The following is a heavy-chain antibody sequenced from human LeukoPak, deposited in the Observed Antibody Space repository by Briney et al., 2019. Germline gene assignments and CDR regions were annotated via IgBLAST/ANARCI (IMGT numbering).Heavy chain of an antibody. Sequence: PGGSLRLSCAASGFTFSDYSMNWVRQAPGKGLEWVSYISFSVNTKYYGDSVKGRFTISRDNAKNSLYLYMDSLRAEDTAVYYCAKPGDMVRGVIVGAFDIWGQGTMVTVSS. D-gene: IGHD3-10*01. V-gene: IGHV3-48*04. CDR3: AKPGDMVRGVIVGAFDI. J-gene: IGHJ3*02. CDR2: ISFSVNTK. CDR1: GFTFSDYS.